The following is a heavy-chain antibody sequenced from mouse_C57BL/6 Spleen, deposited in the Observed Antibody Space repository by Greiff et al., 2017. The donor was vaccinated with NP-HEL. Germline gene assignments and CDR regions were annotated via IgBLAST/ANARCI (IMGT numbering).Heavy chain of an antibody. D-gene: IGHD2-4*01. J-gene: IGHJ3*01. CDR3: VRQNYDYDAWFAY. V-gene: IGHV10-1*01. Sequence: EVNVVESGGGLVQPKGSLKLSCAASGFSFNTYAMNWVRQAPGKGLEWVARIRSKSNNYATYYADSVKDRFTISRDDSESMLYLQMNNLKTEDTAMYYCVRQNYDYDAWFAYWGQGTLVTVSA. CDR2: IRSKSNNYAT. CDR1: GFSFNTYA.